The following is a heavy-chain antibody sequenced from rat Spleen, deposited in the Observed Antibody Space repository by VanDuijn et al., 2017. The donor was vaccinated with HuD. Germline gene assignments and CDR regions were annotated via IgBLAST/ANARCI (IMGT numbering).Heavy chain of an antibody. D-gene: IGHD1-11*01. CDR3: AKDKDGGYVMDA. CDR2: INPVGSST. CDR1: GFTFSSNW. V-gene: IGHV5-35*01. Sequence: EVQLVESGGGLVQPGSPLKLSCAASGFTFSSNWLNWIRQAPGKGLEWVATINPVGSSTYYPDTVKGRFVNSKDNSKNTGYLQMNSLRSEDTATYYCAKDKDGGYVMDAWGQGASVTVSS. J-gene: IGHJ4*01.